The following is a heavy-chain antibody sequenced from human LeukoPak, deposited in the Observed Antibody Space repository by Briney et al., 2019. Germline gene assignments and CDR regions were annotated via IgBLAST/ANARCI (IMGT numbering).Heavy chain of an antibody. V-gene: IGHV3-23*01. CDR2: ISGSGGST. CDR3: AKVQRALSAAIEGYYYYYMGV. Sequence: GGSLRLSCAASGFTFSSYAMSWVRQAPGKGLEWVSAISGSGGSTYYADSVKGRFTISRDNSKNTLYLQMNSLRAEDTAVYYCAKVQRALSAAIEGYYYYYMGVWGKGTTVTVSS. CDR1: GFTFSSYA. J-gene: IGHJ6*03. D-gene: IGHD2-2*02.